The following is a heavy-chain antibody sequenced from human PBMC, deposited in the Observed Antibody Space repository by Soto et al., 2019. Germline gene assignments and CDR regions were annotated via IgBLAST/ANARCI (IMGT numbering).Heavy chain of an antibody. J-gene: IGHJ6*02. CDR3: ARGDWPTQMDV. D-gene: IGHD2-21*01. CDR1: GGSISGGTYY. CDR2: IYFSGST. V-gene: IGHV4-31*03. Sequence: QVQLQESGPGLVKPSQTLSLTCTVSGGSISGGTYYWSWIRQPPGQGLEWIGYIYFSGSTYYNPSLKSRVIISVDTSKNKFSLRLSSVTAADTAVYYCARGDWPTQMDVWGQGTTVTVSS.